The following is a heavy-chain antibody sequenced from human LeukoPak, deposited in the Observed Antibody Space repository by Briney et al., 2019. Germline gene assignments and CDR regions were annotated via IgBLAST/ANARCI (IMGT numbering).Heavy chain of an antibody. Sequence: ASVKVSCKASGYTFTGYYMHWVRQAPGQGLEWMGWINPNSGGTNYAQKFQGRVTMTRDTSISTAYMELSRLRSDDTAVYYCAREGGLGLLGCSTSCYYDYWGQGTLVTVSS. CDR3: AREGGLGLLGCSTSCYYDY. D-gene: IGHD2-2*01. J-gene: IGHJ4*02. V-gene: IGHV1-2*02. CDR1: GYTFTGYY. CDR2: INPNSGGT.